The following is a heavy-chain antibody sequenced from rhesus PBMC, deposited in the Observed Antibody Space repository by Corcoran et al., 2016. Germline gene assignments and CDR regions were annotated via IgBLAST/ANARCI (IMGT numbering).Heavy chain of an antibody. V-gene: IGHV4-169*01. J-gene: IGHJ4*01. CDR3: ARIGNYNFDF. D-gene: IGHD1-44*01. CDR1: GGSFGRSH. Sequence: QLQLQESGPGLVKPSETLSVTCSVSGGSFGRSHWSWIRQAPGKGLEWMGYSYGGAITPNYNPSLKSRVTLSVDTSKNQFSLKLNSVTAADTAVYYCARIGNYNFDFWGQGLLVTVSS. CDR2: SYGGAITP.